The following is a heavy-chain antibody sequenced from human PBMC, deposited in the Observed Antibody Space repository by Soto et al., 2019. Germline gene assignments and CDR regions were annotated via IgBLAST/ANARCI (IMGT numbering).Heavy chain of an antibody. Sequence: EVQLVESGGGLVQPGRSLRLSCAASGFTFDDYAMHWVRQAPGKGLEWVSGISWNSGSIGYADSVKGRFTISRDNAKNSLELQMNSLRAEDTALYYCAKGPGPNYYGSGENYYYYLDVWGKGTTVTVSS. D-gene: IGHD3-10*01. CDR1: GFTFDDYA. V-gene: IGHV3-9*01. CDR3: AKGPGPNYYGSGENYYYYLDV. CDR2: ISWNSGSI. J-gene: IGHJ6*03.